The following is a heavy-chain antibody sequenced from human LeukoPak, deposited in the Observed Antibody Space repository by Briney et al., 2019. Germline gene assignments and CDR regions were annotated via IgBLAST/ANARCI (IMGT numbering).Heavy chain of an antibody. V-gene: IGHV4-59*01. J-gene: IGHJ6*02. D-gene: IGHD6-13*01. CDR1: GGSISSYY. CDR3: AREELAGTPDHYYYYYGMDV. CDR2: IYYSGTT. Sequence: SETLSLTCTVSGGSISSYYWSWIRQPPGKGLEWIGYIYYSGTTNYNPSLKSRVTISVDTSKNQFSLKLSSVTAADTAVYYCAREELAGTPDHYYYYYGMDVWGQGTTVTVSS.